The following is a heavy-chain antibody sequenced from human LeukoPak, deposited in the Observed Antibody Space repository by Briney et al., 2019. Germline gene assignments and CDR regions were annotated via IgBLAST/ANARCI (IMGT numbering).Heavy chain of an antibody. D-gene: IGHD2-2*01. CDR1: GYTFTGYY. Sequence: VASVKVSCKASGYTFTGYYMHWVRQAPGQGLEWMGWISAYNGNTNYAQKLQGRVTMTTDTSTSTDYMVLRSVRSDDTAVYYCARGSGWYQLPNFDYWGQGTLVTVSS. CDR3: ARGSGWYQLPNFDY. CDR2: ISAYNGNT. V-gene: IGHV1-18*04. J-gene: IGHJ4*02.